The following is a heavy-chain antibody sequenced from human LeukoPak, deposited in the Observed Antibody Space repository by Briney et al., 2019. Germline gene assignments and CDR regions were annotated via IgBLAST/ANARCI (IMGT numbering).Heavy chain of an antibody. CDR1: GGPFSGYY. D-gene: IGHD4-23*01. J-gene: IGHJ4*02. V-gene: IGHV4-34*01. CDR2: INHNGSA. Sequence: PSETLSLTCAVYGGPFSGYYWSWIRQPPGKGLEWIGEINHNGSANYNPSLQSRVTISIDTSKNQFSLKVNSVTAADTAMYFCARAGGRVGQSLDFDYWGQGVLVTVSP. CDR3: ARAGGRVGQSLDFDY.